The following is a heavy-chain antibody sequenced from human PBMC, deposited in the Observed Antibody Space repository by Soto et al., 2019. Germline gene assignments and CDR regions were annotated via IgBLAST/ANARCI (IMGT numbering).Heavy chain of an antibody. CDR1: GFTFGSYS. V-gene: IGHV3-48*01. CDR2: ISSSSSTI. J-gene: IGHJ5*02. CDR3: ARGAYLNWFDP. Sequence: PGGSLRLSSAASGFTFGSYSMNWVRQAPGKGLEWVSYISSSSSTIYYADSVKGRFTISRDNAKNSLYLQMNSLRAEDTAVYYCARGAYLNWFDPWGQGTLVTVSS.